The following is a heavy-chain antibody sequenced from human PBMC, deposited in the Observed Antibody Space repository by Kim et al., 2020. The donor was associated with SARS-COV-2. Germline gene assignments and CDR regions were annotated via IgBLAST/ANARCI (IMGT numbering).Heavy chain of an antibody. V-gene: IGHV4-39*01. J-gene: IGHJ4*02. CDR3: ARHVVLGIVVVPAAIDY. D-gene: IGHD2-2*01. CDR2: IYYSGST. CDR1: GGSISSSSYY. Sequence: SETLSLTCTVSGGSISSSSYYWGWIRQPPGKGLEWIGSIYYSGSTYYNPSLKSRVTISVDTSKNQFSLKLSSVTAADTAVYYCARHVVLGIVVVPAAIDYWGQGTLVTVSS.